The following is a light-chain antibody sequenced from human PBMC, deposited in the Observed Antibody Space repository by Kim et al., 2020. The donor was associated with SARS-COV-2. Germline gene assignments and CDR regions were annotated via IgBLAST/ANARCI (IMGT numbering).Light chain of an antibody. CDR2: GKN. J-gene: IGLJ2*01. CDR3: NSRDSSGNHVV. Sequence: SSELTQDPAVSVALGQTVRITCQGDSLRSYYASWYQQKPGQAPVLVIYGKNNLPSGIPDRFSGSSSGNTASLTITGAQAEDEADYYCNSRDSSGNHVVFGGGTQLTVL. CDR1: SLRSYY. V-gene: IGLV3-19*01.